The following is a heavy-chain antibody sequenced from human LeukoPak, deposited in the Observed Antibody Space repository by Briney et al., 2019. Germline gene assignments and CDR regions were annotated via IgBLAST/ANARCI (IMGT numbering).Heavy chain of an antibody. V-gene: IGHV3-48*03. CDR1: GFTFDNYE. D-gene: IGHD3-9*01. Sequence: GGSLRLSCAASGFTFDNYEMNWVRQAPGKGLEWVSYISSSGTTIYYADSVKGRFTISRDNSKNTLYLQMNSLRAEDTAVYYCAKDGVLRYFDWLLEDDSGDAFDIWGQGTMVTVSS. CDR2: ISSSGTTI. J-gene: IGHJ3*02. CDR3: AKDGVLRYFDWLLEDDSGDAFDI.